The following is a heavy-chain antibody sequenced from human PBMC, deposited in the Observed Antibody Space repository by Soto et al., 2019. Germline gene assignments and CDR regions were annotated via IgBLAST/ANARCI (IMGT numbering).Heavy chain of an antibody. CDR1: GFTFSASG. CDR3: ARDLNTGYVGDY. Sequence: QVQLVESGGGVVQPGTSLRLSCVASGFTFSASGMHWVRQTPGKGLEWVAIIWFDGSKQYYADSVKGRFTVSRDNPGSTLFLQMNDLRTEDTAIYYCARDLNTGYVGDYWGQGALVVVSS. J-gene: IGHJ4*02. V-gene: IGHV3-33*01. CDR2: IWFDGSKQ. D-gene: IGHD5-12*01.